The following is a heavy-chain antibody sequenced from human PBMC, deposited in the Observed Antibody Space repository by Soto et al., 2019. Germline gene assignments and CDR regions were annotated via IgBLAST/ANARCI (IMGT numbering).Heavy chain of an antibody. CDR1: GGTFSSYA. D-gene: IGHD2-15*01. CDR3: AREGVVVADYHAFDI. V-gene: IGHV1-69*13. J-gene: IGHJ3*02. Sequence: GASVKVSCKASGGTFSSYAISWVRQAPGQGLEWMGGIIPIFGTANYAQKFQGRVTITADESTSTAYMELSSLRSEDTAVYYCAREGVVVADYHAFDIWGQGTMVTVSS. CDR2: IIPIFGTA.